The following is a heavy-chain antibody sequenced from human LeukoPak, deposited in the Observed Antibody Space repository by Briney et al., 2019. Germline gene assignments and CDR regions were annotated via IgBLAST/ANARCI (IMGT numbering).Heavy chain of an antibody. D-gene: IGHD3-10*01. J-gene: IGHJ4*02. Sequence: SGTLSLTCAVSGYSISSGYYWGWIRQPPGKGLEWIGSIYHSGSTYYNPSLKSRVTISVDTSKNQFSLKLSSVTAADTAVYYCARSFGWAFDYWGQGTLVTVSS. CDR1: GYSISSGYY. CDR3: ARSFGWAFDY. V-gene: IGHV4-38-2*01. CDR2: IYHSGST.